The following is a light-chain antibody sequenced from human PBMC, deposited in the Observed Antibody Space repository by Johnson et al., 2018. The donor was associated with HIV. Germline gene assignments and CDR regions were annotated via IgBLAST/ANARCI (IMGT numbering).Light chain of an antibody. CDR2: ENN. Sequence: QSVLTQPPSVSAAPGQKVTISCSGSSSNIGNNYVSWYQQLPGAAPKLLIYENNKRPSGIPDRFSGSKSGTSATLGLTGLQTGDAADYYCGTWDSSLSGGVFGTGTKVTVL. CDR1: SSNIGNNY. V-gene: IGLV1-51*02. CDR3: GTWDSSLSGGV. J-gene: IGLJ1*01.